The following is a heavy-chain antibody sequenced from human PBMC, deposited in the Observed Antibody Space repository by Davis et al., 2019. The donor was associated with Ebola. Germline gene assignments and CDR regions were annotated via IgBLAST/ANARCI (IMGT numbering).Heavy chain of an antibody. CDR3: ARDRPYYDTTAYHPFGAYDI. V-gene: IGHV3-64D*06. D-gene: IGHD3-22*01. J-gene: IGHJ3*02. CDR2: ITNNGGST. Sequence: GESLKISCSVSGFMFSSYTMHWVRQAPGKGLQYVSGITNNGGSTYYADSVKGRFIISRDNSKNTLYLQMSSLRIEDTAVYYCARDRPYYDTTAYHPFGAYDIWGQGTVVSVSS. CDR1: GFMFSSYT.